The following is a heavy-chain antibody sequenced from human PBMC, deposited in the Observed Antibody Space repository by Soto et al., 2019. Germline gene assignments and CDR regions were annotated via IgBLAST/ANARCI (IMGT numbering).Heavy chain of an antibody. V-gene: IGHV3-21*01. J-gene: IGHJ4*02. CDR2: ISSSSSYI. CDR3: ARSTSSSWVFDY. Sequence: GGSLRLSCAASGFTFSSYSMNWFRQAPGKGLEWVSSISSSSSYIYYADSVKGRFTISRDNAKNSLYLQMNSLRAEDTAVYYCARSTSSSWVFDYWGQGTLVTVSS. D-gene: IGHD6-13*01. CDR1: GFTFSSYS.